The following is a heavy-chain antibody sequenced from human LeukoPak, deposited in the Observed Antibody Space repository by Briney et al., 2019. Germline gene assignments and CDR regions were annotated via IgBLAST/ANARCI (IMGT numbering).Heavy chain of an antibody. CDR1: GFTVSSNY. CDR3: ARGVDIVTTDY. D-gene: IGHD5-12*01. CDR2: IYSGGST. J-gene: IGHJ4*02. Sequence: GGSLRLSCAASGFTVSSNYMSWVRQAPGKALEWVSVIYSGGSTYYADSVKGRFTISRDNSKNTLYLQMNSLRAEDTAVYYCARGVDIVTTDYWGQGTLVTVSS. V-gene: IGHV3-66*01.